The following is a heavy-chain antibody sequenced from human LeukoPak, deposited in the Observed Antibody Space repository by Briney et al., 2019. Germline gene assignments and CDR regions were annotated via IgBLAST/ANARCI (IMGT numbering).Heavy chain of an antibody. V-gene: IGHV3-23*01. CDR1: GFTFSSYA. J-gene: IGHJ4*02. CDR3: AKHLYGFSAFDY. CDR2: ISGSGGST. D-gene: IGHD4-17*01. Sequence: PGGSLRLSCAASGFTFSSYAMSWVRQAPGKGLEWVSAISGSGGSTYYADSVKGRLTISRDNSKNTLYLQMNSLRAEDTAVYYCAKHLYGFSAFDYWGQGTLVTVSS.